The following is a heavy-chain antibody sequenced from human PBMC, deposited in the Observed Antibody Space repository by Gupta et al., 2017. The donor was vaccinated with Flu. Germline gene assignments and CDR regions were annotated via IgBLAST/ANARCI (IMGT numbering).Heavy chain of an antibody. J-gene: IGHJ5*02. D-gene: IGHD3-22*01. Sequence: QVTLRESGPALVKPTQTLTLTCTFSGFSLSTSGMCVSWIRQPPGKALEWLALIDWDDDKYYSTSLKTRLTISKDTSKNQVVLTMTNMDPVDTATYYCARGTYYYDSSGYYLSWFDPWGQGTLVTVSS. V-gene: IGHV2-70*01. CDR2: IDWDDDK. CDR3: ARGTYYYDSSGYYLSWFDP. CDR1: GFSLSTSGMC.